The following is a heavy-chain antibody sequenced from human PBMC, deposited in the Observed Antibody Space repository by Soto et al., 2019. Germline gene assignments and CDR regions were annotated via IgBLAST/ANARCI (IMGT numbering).Heavy chain of an antibody. Sequence: GGSLRLSCAASGFTFSSYAMSWVRQAPGKGLEWVSAISGSGGSTYYADSVTGRFTISRDNSKNTLYLQMNSLRAEDTAVYYCAKMPTVTRNYYYYYGMDVWGQGTTVTVSS. CDR2: ISGSGGST. CDR3: AKMPTVTRNYYYYYGMDV. V-gene: IGHV3-23*01. D-gene: IGHD4-17*01. CDR1: GFTFSSYA. J-gene: IGHJ6*02.